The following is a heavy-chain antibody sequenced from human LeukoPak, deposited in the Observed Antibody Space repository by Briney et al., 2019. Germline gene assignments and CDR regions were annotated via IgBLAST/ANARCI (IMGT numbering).Heavy chain of an antibody. J-gene: IGHJ4*02. CDR1: GGSITSLY. CDR3: ARGYYDNSGYSNPFDY. D-gene: IGHD3-22*01. CDR2: VHHSGST. Sequence: PSETLSLTCTVSGGSITSLYWSWLRPSPGKGLEWIGYVHHSGSTNYNPSLKSRVTISIDTSKNQFSLKLSPVTAADTAVYYCARGYYDNSGYSNPFDYWGQGTLVTVSS. V-gene: IGHV4-59*11.